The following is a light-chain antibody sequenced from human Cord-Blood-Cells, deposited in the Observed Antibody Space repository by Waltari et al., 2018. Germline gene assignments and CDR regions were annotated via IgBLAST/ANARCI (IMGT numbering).Light chain of an antibody. J-gene: IGLJ3*02. CDR2: EGS. Sequence: QSALTQPASVSGSPGQSITISCTGTSSDVGSYNLVSWYPQHPGKAPKLMIYEGSKRSSGVSDRFAGSKSGSTASLTISGLQADDEADDYCCSYAGSSTWVFGGGTKLTVL. V-gene: IGLV2-23*01. CDR3: CSYAGSSTWV. CDR1: SSDVGSYNL.